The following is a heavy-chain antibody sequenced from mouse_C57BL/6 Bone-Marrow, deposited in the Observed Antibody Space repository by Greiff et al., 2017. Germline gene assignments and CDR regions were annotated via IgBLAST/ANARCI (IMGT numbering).Heavy chain of an antibody. Sequence: QVQLKESGPGLVQPSQSLSITCTVSGFSLTSYGVHWVRQSPGKGLEWLGVIWSGGSTDYNAAFISRLSISKDNSKSQVFFKMNSLQADDTAIYYCARNSYYYGSSYGGYYAMDYWGQGTSVTVSS. J-gene: IGHJ4*01. CDR3: ARNSYYYGSSYGGYYAMDY. CDR1: GFSLTSYG. D-gene: IGHD1-1*01. CDR2: IWSGGST. V-gene: IGHV2-2*01.